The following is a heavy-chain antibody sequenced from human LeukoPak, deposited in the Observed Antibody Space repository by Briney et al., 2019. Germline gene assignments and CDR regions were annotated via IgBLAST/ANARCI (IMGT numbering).Heavy chain of an antibody. CDR1: GGSISSGGYY. J-gene: IGHJ4*02. CDR2: IYYSGST. Sequence: PSQTLSLTCTVSGGSISSGGYYWSWIRQHPGKGLEWIGYIYYSGSTYYNPSLKSRVTISVDTSKNQFSLKLSSVTAADTAVYYCARDVYSNYYFDYWAREPWSPSPQ. D-gene: IGHD4-11*01. V-gene: IGHV4-31*03. CDR3: ARDVYSNYYFDY.